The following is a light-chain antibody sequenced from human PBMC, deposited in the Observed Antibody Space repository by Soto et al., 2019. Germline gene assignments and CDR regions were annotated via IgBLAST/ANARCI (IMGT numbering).Light chain of an antibody. CDR3: QQYYSTLT. CDR2: WAS. Sequence: DIVMTQAPDSLAVSLGERATINCKSSQSVLYNSNNKNYLAWYQQKPGQPPRLLIYWASTRESGVPDRFSGSGSGTGFTLTISSLQAEDVAVYYCQQYYSTLTFGGGTKVEIK. V-gene: IGKV4-1*01. CDR1: QSVLYNSNNKNY. J-gene: IGKJ4*01.